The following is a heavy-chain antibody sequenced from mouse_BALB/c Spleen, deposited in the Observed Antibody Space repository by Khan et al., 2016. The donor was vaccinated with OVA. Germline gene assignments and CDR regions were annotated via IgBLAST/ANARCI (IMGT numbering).Heavy chain of an antibody. CDR3: AREEALYYFDY. CDR1: GYIFTSYW. CDR2: IYPGTDNT. V-gene: IGHV1-76*01. J-gene: IGHJ2*01. D-gene: IGHD3-2*02. Sequence: QVQLKESGAELVRPGTSVKLSCKTSGYIFTSYWIHWVKQRSGQGLEWIARIYPGTDNTYYNENFKDKATLTADKSSSTVNLQLSSLKSEDSAVFFCAREEALYYFDYWGRGTTLTVSS.